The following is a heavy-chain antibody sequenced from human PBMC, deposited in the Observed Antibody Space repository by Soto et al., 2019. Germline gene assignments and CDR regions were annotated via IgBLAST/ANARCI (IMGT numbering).Heavy chain of an antibody. CDR2: ISGSVGST. J-gene: IGHJ4*02. D-gene: IGHD6-6*01. Sequence: LXLTCTASAFTFSDHGMHWVRQAPGKGLEWVSSISGSVGSTFYADSVKGRFTISRDNSMNTLYLQMNSLRAEDTAVYYCAKDRTIASRNFDSWGQGALVTVSS. V-gene: IGHV3-23*01. CDR3: AKDRTIASRNFDS. CDR1: AFTFSDHG.